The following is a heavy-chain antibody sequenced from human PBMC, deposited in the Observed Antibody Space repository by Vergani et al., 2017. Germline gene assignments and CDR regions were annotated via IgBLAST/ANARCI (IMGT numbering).Heavy chain of an antibody. CDR3: ARDRPIWYDSSGYYYYYGMDV. V-gene: IGHV4-31*03. CDR1: GGSISSGGYY. D-gene: IGHD3-22*01. J-gene: IGHJ6*02. CDR2: IYYSGST. Sequence: QVQLQESGPGLVKPSQTLSLTCTVSGGSISSGGYYWSWIRQHPGKGLEWIGYIYYSGSTYYNPSLKSRVTISVDTSKNQFSLKLSSVTAADTAVYYCARDRPIWYDSSGYYYYYGMDVWGQGTTVTVS.